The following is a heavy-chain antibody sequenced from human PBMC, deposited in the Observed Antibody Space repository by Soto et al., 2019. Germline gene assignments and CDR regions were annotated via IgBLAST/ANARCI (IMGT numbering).Heavy chain of an antibody. Sequence: SETLSLTCAVSGVSISSSIWWSWVRQPPGKGLEWIGEISHSGSTNYNPSLKSRLTISVDKSKNQFSLKLSSVTAADTAVYYCARVSWSDYYSPTRYGLDVWGQGTTVTVSS. CDR3: ARVSWSDYYSPTRYGLDV. J-gene: IGHJ6*02. D-gene: IGHD3-3*01. V-gene: IGHV4-4*02. CDR2: ISHSGST. CDR1: GVSISSSIW.